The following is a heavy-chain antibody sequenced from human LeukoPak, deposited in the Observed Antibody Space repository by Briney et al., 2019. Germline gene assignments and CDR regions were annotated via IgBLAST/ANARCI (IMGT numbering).Heavy chain of an antibody. CDR3: ARNYYDSSGYFDY. D-gene: IGHD3-22*01. V-gene: IGHV1-69*05. Sequence: SVKVSCKASGGTFSSYAISWVRQAPGQGLEWMGGIIPIFGTANYAQKFQGRVTITTDESTSTAYMELSSLRSEDTAAYYCARNYYDSSGYFDYWGQGTLVTVSS. J-gene: IGHJ4*02. CDR2: IIPIFGTA. CDR1: GGTFSSYA.